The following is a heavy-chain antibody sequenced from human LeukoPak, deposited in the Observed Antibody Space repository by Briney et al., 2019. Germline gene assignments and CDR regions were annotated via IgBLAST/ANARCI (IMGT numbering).Heavy chain of an antibody. D-gene: IGHD1-20*01. Sequence: SETLSLTCTVSGYSISSGYYWGWIRQPPGKGLEWIGSIYHSGSTYYNPSLKSRVTISVDTSKNQFSLKLSSVTAADTAVYYCARGGNWKEKAFDIWGQGTMLTVSS. J-gene: IGHJ3*02. V-gene: IGHV4-38-2*02. CDR2: IYHSGST. CDR1: GYSISSGYY. CDR3: ARGGNWKEKAFDI.